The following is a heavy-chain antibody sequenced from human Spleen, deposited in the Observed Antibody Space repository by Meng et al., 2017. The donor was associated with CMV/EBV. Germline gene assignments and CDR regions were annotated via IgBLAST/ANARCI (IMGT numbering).Heavy chain of an antibody. Sequence: GSLRLSCSVSGGSIRSYFWSWIRQPPGKGLEWIGYVYYRGSPDYSPSLKSRVRISVDTSKNQFSLRLSSVTAADTAVYYCARGEQLDKANYYYYYGMDVWGQGTTVTVS. V-gene: IGHV4-59*01. CDR1: GGSIRSYF. D-gene: IGHD6-13*01. J-gene: IGHJ6*02. CDR3: ARGEQLDKANYYYYYGMDV. CDR2: VYYRGSP.